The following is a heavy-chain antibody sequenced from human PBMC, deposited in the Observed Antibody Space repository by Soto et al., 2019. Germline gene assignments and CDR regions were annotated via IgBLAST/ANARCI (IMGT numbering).Heavy chain of an antibody. CDR2: INHSGST. CDR1: GGSFSGYY. V-gene: IGHV4-34*01. CDR3: ARGLGRSSSWYGGY. Sequence: SETLSLTCAVYGGSFSGYYWSWIRQPPGKGLEWIGEINHSGSTNYNPSLKSRVTISVDTSKNQFSLKLSSVTAADTAVYYCARGLGRSSSWYGGYWGQGTLVTVSS. J-gene: IGHJ4*02. D-gene: IGHD6-13*01.